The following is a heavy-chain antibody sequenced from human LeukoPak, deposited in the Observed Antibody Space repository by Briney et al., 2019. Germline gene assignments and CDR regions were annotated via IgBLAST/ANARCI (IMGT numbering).Heavy chain of an antibody. V-gene: IGHV4-61*02. CDR1: GGSISSGSYY. J-gene: IGHJ6*03. CDR3: ARGASREDPPYYYYYYMDV. D-gene: IGHD1-26*01. Sequence: SETLSLTCTVSGGSISSGSYYWSWIRQPAGKGLEWIGRIYTSGSTNYNPSLKSRVTISVDTSKNQFSLKLSSVTAADTAVYYCARGASREDPPYYYYYYMDVWGKGTTVTISS. CDR2: IYTSGST.